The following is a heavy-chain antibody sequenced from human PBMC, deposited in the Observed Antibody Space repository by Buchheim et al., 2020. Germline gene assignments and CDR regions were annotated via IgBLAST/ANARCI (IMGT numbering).Heavy chain of an antibody. CDR3: AQDGAATTGYYYFGMDV. CDR1: GFSFTSYA. D-gene: IGHD3/OR15-3a*01. V-gene: IGHV3-30*04. CDR2: ISYDGSSK. J-gene: IGHJ6*02. Sequence: QVQLVESGGGVVQPGRSLRLSCAASGFSFTSYAMHWVRQAPGKGLEWVAVISYDGSSKSYADSVKGRFTISRDNSKNTLYLQMNSLTAEDTAVYYWAQDGAATTGYYYFGMDVWGQGTT.